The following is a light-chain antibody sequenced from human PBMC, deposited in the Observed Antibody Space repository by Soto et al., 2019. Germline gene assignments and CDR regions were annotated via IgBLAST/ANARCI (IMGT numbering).Light chain of an antibody. CDR2: KAS. CDR1: QSISPW. Sequence: DIPMTPSPSPLSASVGGRVTITFPASQSISPWLAWYQQIPGEAPKLLIYKASSLESWVPSRFSGSGSGTEFTLTISSLQPDDVATYYCQQYATYWTFGQGTKV. J-gene: IGKJ1*01. CDR3: QQYATYWT. V-gene: IGKV1-5*03.